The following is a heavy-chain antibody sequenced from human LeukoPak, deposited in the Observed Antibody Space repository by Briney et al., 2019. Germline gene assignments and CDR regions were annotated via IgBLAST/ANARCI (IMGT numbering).Heavy chain of an antibody. J-gene: IGHJ4*02. CDR2: ISDSGRTI. V-gene: IGHV3-48*03. CDR1: GFTFSSHE. Sequence: GGSLRLSCAASGFTFSSHEMNWVRQAPGKGLEWVSYISDSGRTIYYADSVKGRFTISRDNARNSLYLQMNSLRAEDTAVYYCVRRFDYWGQGNLVTVSS. CDR3: VRRFDY.